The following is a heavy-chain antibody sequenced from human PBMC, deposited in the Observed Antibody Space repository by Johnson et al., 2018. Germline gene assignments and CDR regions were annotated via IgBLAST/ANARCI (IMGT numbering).Heavy chain of an antibody. V-gene: IGHV3-7*01. D-gene: IGHD7-27*01. Sequence: VQLVQSGGGLVQPGGSLRLSCAASGFTFSSYWMTWVRQAPGKGLEWVANIKFDASEKHYVDSVKGRFTISRDNAMRSLYLQMNNLRVEDTAIYFCARVSHDVTRGYLGGGFDVWGQGTMVTVSS. CDR1: GFTFSSYW. CDR2: IKFDASEK. J-gene: IGHJ3*01. CDR3: ARVSHDVTRGYLGGGFDV.